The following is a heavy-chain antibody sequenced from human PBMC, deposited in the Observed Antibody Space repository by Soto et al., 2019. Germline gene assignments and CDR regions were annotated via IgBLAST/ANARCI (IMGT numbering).Heavy chain of an antibody. CDR3: SYGDLEAESFQH. CDR1: GFTFSSYA. CDR2: ISGSGGST. Sequence: EVQLLESGGGLLQPGGSLRLSCAASGFTFSSYAMSWVRQAPGKGLEWVSAISGSGGSTYYADSVKGRFTISRDNSKNTLYLQMNSLRAEDTAVYYCSYGDLEAESFQHWGQGTLVTVSS. D-gene: IGHD4-17*01. J-gene: IGHJ1*01. V-gene: IGHV3-23*01.